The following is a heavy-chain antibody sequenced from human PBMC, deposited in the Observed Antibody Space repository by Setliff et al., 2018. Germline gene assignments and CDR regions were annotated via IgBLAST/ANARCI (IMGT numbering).Heavy chain of an antibody. Sequence: PSETLSLTCAVYGESFSGYFWSWIRQTPEKGLEWIGEISHSGNTNYNPSFTSRVTISIDTSKTQFSLKVNSVTAADTAVYFCARVLVLGYNWFDPWGQGTLVTVPQ. CDR3: ARVLVLGYNWFDP. D-gene: IGHD3-10*01. J-gene: IGHJ5*02. CDR1: GESFSGYF. V-gene: IGHV4-34*01. CDR2: ISHSGNT.